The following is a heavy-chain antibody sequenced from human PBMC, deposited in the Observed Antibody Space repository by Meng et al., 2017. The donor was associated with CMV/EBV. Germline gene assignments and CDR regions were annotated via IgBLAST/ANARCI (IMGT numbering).Heavy chain of an antibody. Sequence: QVQLVQSGAEVKKXXASVKVSXKASGYTFTSYYMHWVRQAPGQGLEWMGIINPSGGSTSYAQKFQGRVTMTRDTSTSTVYMELSSLRSEDTAVYYCARGMYYDFWSGYYPRLDYWGQGTLVTVSS. CDR1: GYTFTSYY. J-gene: IGHJ4*02. D-gene: IGHD3-3*01. V-gene: IGHV1-46*01. CDR3: ARGMYYDFWSGYYPRLDY. CDR2: INPSGGST.